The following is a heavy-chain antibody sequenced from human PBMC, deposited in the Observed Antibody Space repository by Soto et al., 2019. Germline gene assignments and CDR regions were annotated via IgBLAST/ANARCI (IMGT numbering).Heavy chain of an antibody. CDR1: LCSFTTLA. D-gene: IGHD3-10*01. J-gene: IGHJ4*02. V-gene: IGHV1-3*01. Sequence: SVNDSRKCSLCSFTTLASHCLGQAPGQGLEWIGWINAGTGDTLYAQSFQGRVTITRDTYTNTAYTELSSLGSEDTAVYYCVRDRIGIGYDFWGLGTLVTVSS. CDR2: INAGTGDT. CDR3: VRDRIGIGYDF.